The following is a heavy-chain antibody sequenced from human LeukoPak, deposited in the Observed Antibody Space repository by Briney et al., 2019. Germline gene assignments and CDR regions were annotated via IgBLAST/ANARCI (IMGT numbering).Heavy chain of an antibody. CDR1: GGSISSYY. Sequence: SETLSLTCTVSGGSISSYYWSWIRQPPGKGLEWIGYIYYSGSTNYNPSLKSRVTISVDTSKNQFSLKLSSVTAADTAVYYCAGTVYYYDSSGYGDYWGQGTLVTVSS. D-gene: IGHD3-22*01. V-gene: IGHV4-59*08. J-gene: IGHJ4*02. CDR3: AGTVYYYDSSGYGDY. CDR2: IYYSGST.